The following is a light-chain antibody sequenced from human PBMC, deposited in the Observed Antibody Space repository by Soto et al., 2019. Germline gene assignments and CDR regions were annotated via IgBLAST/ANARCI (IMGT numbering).Light chain of an antibody. CDR1: TSNIGNNY. Sequence: QSVLTQPPSVSVAPGQKVTISCSGSTSNIGNNYVSWYQQFPGTAPKLLIYDNNKRPSGIPDRFSGSKSGTSATLGITGLQTGDEADYYCGTWDSSLSAWVFGGGTQLTVL. V-gene: IGLV1-51*01. CDR2: DNN. J-gene: IGLJ3*02. CDR3: GTWDSSLSAWV.